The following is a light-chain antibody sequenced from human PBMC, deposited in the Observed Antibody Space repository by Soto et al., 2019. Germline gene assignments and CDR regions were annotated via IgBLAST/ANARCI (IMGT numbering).Light chain of an antibody. CDR2: KAS. CDR3: LQHTNFPLT. J-gene: IGKJ5*01. V-gene: IGKV1-5*03. CDR1: QSISSW. Sequence: DIQMTQSPSTLSASVGDRVTITCRASQSISSWLAWYQQKPGKAPKLLIYKASSLESGVPSRFSGSGSGTDFTLTISSLQPEDFATYYCLQHTNFPLTFGQGTRLEIK.